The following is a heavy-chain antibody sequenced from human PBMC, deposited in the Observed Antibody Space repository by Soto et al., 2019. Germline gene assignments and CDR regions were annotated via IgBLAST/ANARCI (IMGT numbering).Heavy chain of an antibody. Sequence: EVQLVQSGADVKKPGESLRISCKGSGYIFTNYWIYWVRQMPGKGLGWMGRIDPSDSYSNYSPSFQGHVTISADKSISTVYLQWRSLKATDTAMYYCARQSGEPAAIRVDWYFDLWGRGTLVTVSS. V-gene: IGHV5-10-1*03. CDR1: GYIFTNYW. CDR2: IDPSDSYS. D-gene: IGHD2-2*02. CDR3: ARQSGEPAAIRVDWYFDL. J-gene: IGHJ2*01.